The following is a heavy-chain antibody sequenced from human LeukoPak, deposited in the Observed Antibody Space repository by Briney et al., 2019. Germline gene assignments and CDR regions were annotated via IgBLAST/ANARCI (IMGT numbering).Heavy chain of an antibody. CDR3: SSPHFAKAEEFDP. J-gene: IGHJ5*02. Sequence: PSETLSLTRSGSGGSVSGYYWSWIRQPPGKGLEWIGYIYYSGTTNYNPSLKGRVTISIDTSKNQFSLNLSSVTAADTAVYFCSSPHFAKAEEFDPWGQGTLVTVSS. V-gene: IGHV4-59*08. CDR1: GGSVSGYY. D-gene: IGHD6-25*01. CDR2: IYYSGTT.